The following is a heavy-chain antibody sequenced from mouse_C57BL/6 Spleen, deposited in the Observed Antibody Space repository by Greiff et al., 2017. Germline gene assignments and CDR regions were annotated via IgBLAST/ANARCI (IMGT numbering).Heavy chain of an antibody. CDR1: GYTFTNYW. CDR3: ARGDYVSSYGG. V-gene: IGHV1-7*01. Sequence: VQLQQSGAELVKPGASVKLSCKASGYTFTNYWMPWVKQRPGRGLEWIGYINPSSGYTKYNQKFKDKATLTADKSSSTAYMQLSSLTYEDSAVYYCARGDYVSSYGGWGKGTTLTVAT. J-gene: IGHJ2*01. D-gene: IGHD1-1*01. CDR2: INPSSGYT.